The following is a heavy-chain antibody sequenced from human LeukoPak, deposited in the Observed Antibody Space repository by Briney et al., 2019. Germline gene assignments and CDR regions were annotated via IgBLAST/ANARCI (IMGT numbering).Heavy chain of an antibody. J-gene: IGHJ4*02. CDR1: GGSISSYY. V-gene: IGHV4-4*09. CDR3: ARSGDYDILTGYRYYFDY. CDR2: IYTSGST. D-gene: IGHD3-9*01. Sequence: SETLSLTCTVSGGSISSYYWSWIRQPPGKGLEWIGYIYTSGSTNYNPTLKSRVTISVDTSKNQFSRKLSSVTAADTAVYYCARSGDYDILTGYRYYFDYWGQGTLVTVSS.